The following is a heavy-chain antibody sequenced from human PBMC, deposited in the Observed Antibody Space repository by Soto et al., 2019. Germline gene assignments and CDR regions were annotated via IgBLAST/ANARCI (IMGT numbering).Heavy chain of an antibody. CDR2: IYYSGYT. CDR3: ARQTLDSSGNFMRPPDAFDI. J-gene: IGHJ3*02. D-gene: IGHD3-22*01. Sequence: SETLSLTCIVSGDSISDGYYWSWIRRHPGKGLEWIGYIYYSGYTYYNPSLQSRVTISVDTSKNQFSLVLSSVTAADTAVYYCARQTLDSSGNFMRPPDAFDIWGQGTMVTVSS. CDR1: GDSISDGYY. V-gene: IGHV4-31*03.